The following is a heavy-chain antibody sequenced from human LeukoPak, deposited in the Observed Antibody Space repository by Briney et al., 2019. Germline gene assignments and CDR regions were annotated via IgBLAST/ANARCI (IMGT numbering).Heavy chain of an antibody. CDR2: ISGSGGST. V-gene: IGHV3-23*01. Sequence: ETLSLTCTVSGGSISSYYWSWVRQAPGKGLEWVSAISGSGGSTYYADSVKGRFTISRDNSKNTLYLQMNSLRAEDTAVYYCAKDLVAVAGTFDPWGQGALVTVSS. CDR1: GGSISSYY. D-gene: IGHD6-19*01. J-gene: IGHJ5*02. CDR3: AKDLVAVAGTFDP.